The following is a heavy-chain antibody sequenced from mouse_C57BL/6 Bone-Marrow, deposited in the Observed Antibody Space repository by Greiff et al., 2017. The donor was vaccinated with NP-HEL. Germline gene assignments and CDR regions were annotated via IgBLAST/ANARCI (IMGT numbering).Heavy chain of an antibody. CDR2: ISSGGSYT. CDR3: ARHYYSNYFDY. Sequence: EVKLVESGGDLVKPGGSLKLSCVASGFTFSSYGMSWVRQTPDKRLEWVATISSGGSYTYYPDSVKGRFTISRDNAKNTLYLQMSSLKSEDTAMYYCARHYYSNYFDYWGQGTTLTVSS. V-gene: IGHV5-6*01. J-gene: IGHJ2*01. CDR1: GFTFSSYG. D-gene: IGHD2-5*01.